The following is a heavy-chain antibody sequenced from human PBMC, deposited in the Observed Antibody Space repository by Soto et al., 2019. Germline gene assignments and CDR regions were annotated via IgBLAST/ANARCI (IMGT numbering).Heavy chain of an antibody. CDR1: GGSINSDY. V-gene: IGHV4-59*01. D-gene: IGHD1-26*01. CDR3: ARGGWELL. CDR2: IYYSGST. J-gene: IGHJ4*02. Sequence: QVQLQESGPGLVKPSETLSLTCTVSGGSINSDYWSWIRQPPGKGREWIGYIYYSGSTNYNPSLKSRVTMAGDTSKNQFSLKLNSVTAADTAVYYCARGGWELLWGQGTLVTVSS.